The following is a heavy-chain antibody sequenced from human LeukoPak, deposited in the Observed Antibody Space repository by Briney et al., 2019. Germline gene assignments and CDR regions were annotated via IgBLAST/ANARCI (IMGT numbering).Heavy chain of an antibody. J-gene: IGHJ4*02. V-gene: IGHV3-30*02. Sequence: GGSLRLSCAASGFTFSSYGMHWVRQAPGKGLEWVAFIRYDGSNKYCADSVKGRFTISRDNSKNMLYLQMNSLRAEDTAVYYCAKGVVVAAKTYYFDYWGQGTLVTVSS. CDR1: GFTFSSYG. CDR3: AKGVVVAAKTYYFDY. D-gene: IGHD2-15*01. CDR2: IRYDGSNK.